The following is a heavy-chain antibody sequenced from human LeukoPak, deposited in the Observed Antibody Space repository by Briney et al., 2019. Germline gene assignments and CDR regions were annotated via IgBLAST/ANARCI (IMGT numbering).Heavy chain of an antibody. V-gene: IGHV4-59*11. J-gene: IGHJ4*02. Sequence: SETLSLTCAVSGGSTSSHYWSWIRQPPGKGLEWIGYIFYGGSSNYNPSLKSRVTMSLDTSRNQFSLKLSSVTAADTAVYYYARGIPMANLVFDNWGQGALVTVSS. CDR3: ARGIPMANLVFDN. CDR1: GGSTSSHY. CDR2: IFYGGSS. D-gene: IGHD3-10*01.